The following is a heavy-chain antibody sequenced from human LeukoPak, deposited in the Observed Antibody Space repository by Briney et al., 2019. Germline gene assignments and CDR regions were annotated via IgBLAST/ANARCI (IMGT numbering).Heavy chain of an antibody. V-gene: IGHV1-2*02. CDR2: INPNSGGT. CDR1: GYTFTGYY. D-gene: IGHD3-10*01. CDR3: ARGGAGSYFSWLDP. Sequence: ASVKVSCKASGYTFTGYYIHWVRQAPGQGLECMGWINPNSGGTNYAQKFQGRVTMTRDTSISTAYMELSRLRSDDTAVYYCARGGAGSYFSWLDPWGQGTLVTVSS. J-gene: IGHJ5*02.